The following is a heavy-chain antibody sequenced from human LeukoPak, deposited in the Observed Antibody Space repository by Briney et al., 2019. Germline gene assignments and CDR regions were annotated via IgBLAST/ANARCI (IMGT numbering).Heavy chain of an antibody. Sequence: ASVTVSCKVSGYTLTELSMHWVRQAPGKGLEWMGGFDPEDGETIYAQKFQGRVTMTEDTSTDTAYMELSGLRSEDTAVYYCAAVATTNFDYWGQGTLVTVSS. J-gene: IGHJ4*02. CDR2: FDPEDGET. CDR1: GYTLTELS. CDR3: AAVATTNFDY. D-gene: IGHD5-12*01. V-gene: IGHV1-24*01.